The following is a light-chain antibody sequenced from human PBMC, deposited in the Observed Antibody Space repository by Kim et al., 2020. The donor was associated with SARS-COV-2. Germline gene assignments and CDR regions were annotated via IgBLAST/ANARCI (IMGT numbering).Light chain of an antibody. Sequence: SYELTQPPSVSVSPGQTASITCSGDKVGDKYACWYQQKPGQSPVLVIYHDSKRPSGIPERFSGSNSGNTATLTIGGTQAMDEADYYCQAWDSSTVVFGGGTPLTVL. CDR3: QAWDSSTVV. J-gene: IGLJ2*01. V-gene: IGLV3-1*01. CDR1: KVGDKY. CDR2: HDS.